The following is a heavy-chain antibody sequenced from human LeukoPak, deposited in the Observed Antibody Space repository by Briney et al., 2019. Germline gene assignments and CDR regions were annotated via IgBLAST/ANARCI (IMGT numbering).Heavy chain of an antibody. CDR1: GGSFSGYY. CDR3: ARGLRRWLQFWPDHDY. Sequence: ETLSLTCAVYGGSFSGYYWSWIRQPPGKGLEWIGEINHSGSTNYNPSLKSRVTISVDTSKNQFSLKLSSVTAADTAVYYCARGLRRWLQFWPDHDYWGQGTLVTVSS. D-gene: IGHD5-24*01. V-gene: IGHV4-34*01. CDR2: INHSGST. J-gene: IGHJ4*02.